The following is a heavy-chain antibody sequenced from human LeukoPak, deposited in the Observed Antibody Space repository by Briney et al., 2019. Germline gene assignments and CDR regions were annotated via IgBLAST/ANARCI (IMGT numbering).Heavy chain of an antibody. CDR1: GGTFSSYA. CDR3: ASNLPRYYYGSGSTSAPFDY. Sequence: SVKVSCKASGGTFSSYAISWVRQAPGQGLEWMGGIIPIFGTANYAQKFQGRVTITADKSTSTAYMELSSLRSEDTAVYHRASNLPRYYYGSGSTSAPFDYWGQGTLVTVSS. J-gene: IGHJ4*02. V-gene: IGHV1-69*06. CDR2: IIPIFGTA. D-gene: IGHD3-10*01.